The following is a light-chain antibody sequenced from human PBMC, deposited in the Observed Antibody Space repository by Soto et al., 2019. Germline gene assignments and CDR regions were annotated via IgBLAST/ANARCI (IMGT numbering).Light chain of an antibody. CDR3: QSYDSSLSGSGV. CDR2: GNT. CDR1: SSNIGAGYD. V-gene: IGLV1-40*01. Sequence: QPVLTQPPSVSGAPGQRVTISCTGSSSNIGAGYDVHWYQQLPGTAPKLLIYGNTNRPSGVPDRFSGSKSGTSASLAITGLQADDEADYYCQSYDSSLSGSGVFGTGTKLTVL. J-gene: IGLJ1*01.